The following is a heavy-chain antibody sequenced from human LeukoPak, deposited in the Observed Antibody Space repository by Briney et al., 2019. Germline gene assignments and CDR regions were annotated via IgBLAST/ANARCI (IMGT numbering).Heavy chain of an antibody. Sequence: PGGSLRLSCAASGFTFSSYAMHWVRQAPGKGLEWVAVISSDGNNKYYADSVKGRFTISRDNSKNTLYLQMNSLRAEDTAVYYCARDEYLWVVIQLGLFHYWGQGTLVTVSS. J-gene: IGHJ4*02. CDR3: ARDEYLWVVIQLGLFHY. CDR2: ISSDGNNK. V-gene: IGHV3-30-3*01. D-gene: IGHD2-2*01. CDR1: GFTFSSYA.